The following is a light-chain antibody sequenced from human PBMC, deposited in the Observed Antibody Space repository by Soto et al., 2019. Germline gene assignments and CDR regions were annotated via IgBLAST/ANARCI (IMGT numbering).Light chain of an antibody. CDR2: QES. CDR3: QQYNRYWT. CDR1: QSISSW. J-gene: IGKJ1*01. V-gene: IGKV1-5*03. Sequence: DIPMTQSPSTLSASVGDRVTITCRASQSISSWLAWYQQKPGKAPKLLIYQESSLESGVPSRFSGSGSGTEFTLAISRLQPDDFAIYYCQQYNRYWTFGQGTKVDIK.